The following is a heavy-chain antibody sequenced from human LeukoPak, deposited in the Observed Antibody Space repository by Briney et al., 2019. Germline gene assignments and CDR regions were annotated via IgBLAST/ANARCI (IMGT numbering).Heavy chain of an antibody. Sequence: ASVKVSCKASGYTFTSYGISWVRQAPGQGLEWMGWISAYNGNTNDAQKLQGRVTMTTDTSTSTAYMELRSLRSDDTAVYYCARLLFTVTSRDLDYWGQGTLVTVSS. CDR1: GYTFTSYG. J-gene: IGHJ4*02. CDR2: ISAYNGNT. D-gene: IGHD4-17*01. V-gene: IGHV1-18*01. CDR3: ARLLFTVTSRDLDY.